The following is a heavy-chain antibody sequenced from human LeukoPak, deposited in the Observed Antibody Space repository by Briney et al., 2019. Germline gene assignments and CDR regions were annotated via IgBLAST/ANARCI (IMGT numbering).Heavy chain of an antibody. V-gene: IGHV3-21*06. CDR1: GLTFSTSG. D-gene: IGHD1-14*01. CDR2: IGPTGFDT. Sequence: PGGSLRLSCTTSGLTFSTSGFNWVRQAPGKGLEWVASIGPTGFDTYHADSIKGRFTISRDNANNFLYLQMDSLRAEDTAVYYCATETNGRHYDYWGQGTLLTVSS. J-gene: IGHJ4*02. CDR3: ATETNGRHYDY.